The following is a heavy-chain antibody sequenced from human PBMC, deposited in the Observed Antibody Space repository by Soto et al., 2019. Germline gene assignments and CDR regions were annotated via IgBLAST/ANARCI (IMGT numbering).Heavy chain of an antibody. Sequence: QVQLVESGGGVVQPGRSLRLSCAASGFTFSSYAMHWVRQAPGKGLEWVAVISYDGSNKYYADSVKGRFTISRDNSQNTLYLQMNSLRAEDTAVYYCARDLGSGSYPYYYYYGMDVWGQGTTVTVSS. V-gene: IGHV3-30-3*01. CDR1: GFTFSSYA. D-gene: IGHD3-10*01. CDR2: ISYDGSNK. J-gene: IGHJ6*02. CDR3: ARDLGSGSYPYYYYYGMDV.